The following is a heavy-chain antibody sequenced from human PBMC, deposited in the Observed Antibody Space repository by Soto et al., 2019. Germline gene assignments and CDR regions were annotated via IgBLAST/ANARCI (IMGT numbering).Heavy chain of an antibody. Sequence: XXPLSLRYSVYGDSIGSDDGRWILQPPGKGLEWIGHIYYSGSANYNPSLKSRVTMSVDTSKNQFSLKLNSVTAADTAVYYCARQVRITQGAWTILNVWGTGTTVTVSS. CDR3: ARQVRITQGAWTILNV. J-gene: IGHJ6*04. V-gene: IGHV4-59*08. CDR2: IYYSGSA. CDR1: GDSIGSDD. D-gene: IGHD3-10*01.